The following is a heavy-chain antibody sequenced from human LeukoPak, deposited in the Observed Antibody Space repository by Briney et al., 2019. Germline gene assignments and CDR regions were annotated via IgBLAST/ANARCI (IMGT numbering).Heavy chain of an antibody. J-gene: IGHJ4*02. V-gene: IGHV3-66*01. D-gene: IGHD2-2*03. CDR3: ARDRIAGYCLGH. CDR1: GFTVSSSY. Sequence: GGSLRLSWTGSGFTVSSSYMSWVRQTAGKGLEWVSVMYSGGTTYYADYVKGRFTISRDSSKNTVNLQMNSLRAEDTAVDYCARDRIAGYCLGHWGQGTLVTVSS. CDR2: MYSGGTT.